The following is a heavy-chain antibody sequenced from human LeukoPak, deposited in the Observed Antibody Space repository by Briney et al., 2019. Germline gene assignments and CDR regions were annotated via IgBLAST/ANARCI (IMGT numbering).Heavy chain of an antibody. J-gene: IGHJ4*02. V-gene: IGHV3-74*01. CDR3: ARDLDYGGNSDFDY. CDR1: GFTFSSYW. Sequence: PGGSLRLSCAASGFTFSSYWMHWVRQAPGKGLVWVSRIKSAGSSIRYADSVKGLFTISRDNAKNTLYLHMNSLRAEDTAVYYCARDLDYGGNSDFDYWGQGTLVTVSS. D-gene: IGHD4-23*01. CDR2: IKSAGSSI.